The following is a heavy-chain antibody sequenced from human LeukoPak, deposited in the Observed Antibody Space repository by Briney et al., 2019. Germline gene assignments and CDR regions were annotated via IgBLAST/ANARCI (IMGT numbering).Heavy chain of an antibody. J-gene: IGHJ4*02. CDR3: AKDIGVRYGDYCHY. CDR1: GFTFSSYT. Sequence: PGRSLRLSCAVSGFTFSSYTMHWVRQAPGKGLEWVAVISVDGSNKYCTDSAKGRFVISRDNSKNTLFLQMNSLRPEDTAVYYCAKDIGVRYGDYCHYWGQGTLVTVSS. CDR2: ISVDGSNK. V-gene: IGHV3-30*09. D-gene: IGHD4-17*01.